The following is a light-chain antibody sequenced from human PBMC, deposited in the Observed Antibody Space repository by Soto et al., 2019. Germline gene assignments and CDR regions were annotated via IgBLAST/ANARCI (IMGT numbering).Light chain of an antibody. CDR3: QQYNVYSWT. CDR2: EAS. J-gene: IGKJ1*01. CDR1: QNINSW. Sequence: IHMTPSPSTLSASVGDSVTITCRASQNINSWLAWYQQKPGKAPKLLIYEASSLEKGVPARFGGSGSGTEFTLTISSLQPDDFATYYCQQYNVYSWTFGQGTKVDIK. V-gene: IGKV1-5*03.